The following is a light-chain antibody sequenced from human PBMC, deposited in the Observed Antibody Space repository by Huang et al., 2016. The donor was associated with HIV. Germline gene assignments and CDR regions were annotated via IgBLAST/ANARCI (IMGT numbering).Light chain of an antibody. CDR3: QQYNNWPWT. CDR1: QSVSFD. V-gene: IGKV3-15*01. CDR2: GAS. Sequence: EIEMTQSPATLSVSPGERATLSCRATQSVSFDLAWYQPRGGQAPRLLIYGASTRATGIPARFSGSGSGTEFTLTISSLQSEDFAVYYCQQYNNWPWTFGQGTKVEIE. J-gene: IGKJ1*01.